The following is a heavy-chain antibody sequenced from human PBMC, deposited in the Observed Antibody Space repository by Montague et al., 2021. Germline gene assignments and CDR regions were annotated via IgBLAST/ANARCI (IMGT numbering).Heavy chain of an antibody. J-gene: IGHJ4*02. V-gene: IGHV6-1*01. CDR2: K. Sequence: KDYALSVKSRITINPDTSKNQFSLQLNSVTPEDTAVYYCARGGSWLYYFDYWGQGTLVTVSS. CDR3: ARGGSWLYYFDY. D-gene: IGHD6-13*01.